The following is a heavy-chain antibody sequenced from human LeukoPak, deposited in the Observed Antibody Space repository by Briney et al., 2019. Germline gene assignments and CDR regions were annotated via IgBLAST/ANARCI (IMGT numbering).Heavy chain of an antibody. J-gene: IGHJ3*02. V-gene: IGHV4-34*01. D-gene: IGHD2-21*01. Sequence: SETLSLTCAVYGGSFRGYYWSWIRQPPGKGLEWIGEINHSGSTNYNPSLKSRVTISVGTSKNQFSLKLSSVTAADTAVYYCARAPRLTNKVIRRIFDIWGQGTMVTVSS. CDR1: GGSFRGYY. CDR2: INHSGST. CDR3: ARAPRLTNKVIRRIFDI.